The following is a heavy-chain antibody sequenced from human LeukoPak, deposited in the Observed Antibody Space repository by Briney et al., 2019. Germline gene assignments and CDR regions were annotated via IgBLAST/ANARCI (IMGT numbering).Heavy chain of an antibody. CDR2: INAGNGNT. CDR1: GYTFTSYA. Sequence: GASVKVSCKASGYTFTSYAMHWVRQAPGQRLGWMGWINAGNGNTKYSQKFQGRVTITRDTSASTAYMELNSLRSEDTAVYYCARDVTMVRGVRYYYYGMDVWGKGTTVTVSS. V-gene: IGHV1-3*01. J-gene: IGHJ6*04. CDR3: ARDVTMVRGVRYYYYGMDV. D-gene: IGHD3-10*01.